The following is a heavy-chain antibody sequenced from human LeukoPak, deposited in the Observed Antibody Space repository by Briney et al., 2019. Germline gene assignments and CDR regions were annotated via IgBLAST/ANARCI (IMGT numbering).Heavy chain of an antibody. CDR2: ISTSSSYI. CDR3: VRNRYGYGSGGYSPEHFHH. V-gene: IGHV3-21*01. D-gene: IGHD2-15*01. CDR1: GFTFSNYG. J-gene: IGHJ1*01. Sequence: GGSLRLSCVASGFTFSNYGMDWVRQAPGKGLEWVASISTSSSYIFYADSVKGRITISRDNPKKSMYLQINSLRAEDTAVYFCVRNRYGYGSGGYSPEHFHHWGQGTLVTVSS.